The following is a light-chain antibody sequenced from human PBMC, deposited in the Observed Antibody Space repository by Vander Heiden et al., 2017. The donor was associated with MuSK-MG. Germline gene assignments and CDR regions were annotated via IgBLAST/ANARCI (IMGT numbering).Light chain of an antibody. Sequence: DIQMTQSPSSLSASVGDRVTITCRASQSISSYLNWYQQKPGKAPKLLIYAASSLQSGVPSRFSGSGSGTDFTLTISSLQPEDFATYYCQHSYSTPITLGKGTRLEIK. J-gene: IGKJ5*01. CDR1: QSISSY. V-gene: IGKV1-39*01. CDR2: AAS. CDR3: QHSYSTPIT.